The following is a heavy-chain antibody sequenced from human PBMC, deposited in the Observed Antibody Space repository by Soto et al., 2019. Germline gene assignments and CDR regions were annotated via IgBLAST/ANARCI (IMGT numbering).Heavy chain of an antibody. CDR3: ARIQRAERITIFGVVSEYYGMDV. J-gene: IGHJ6*02. CDR2: IDWDDDK. CDR1: GFSLSTSGMC. Sequence: SGPTLVNPTQTRTLTCTFSGFSLSTSGMCVSWIRQPPGKALEWLALIDWDDDKYYSTSLKTRLTISKDTSKNQVVLTMTNMDPVDTATYYCARIQRAERITIFGVVSEYYGMDVWGQGTTVTVSS. D-gene: IGHD3-3*01. V-gene: IGHV2-70*01.